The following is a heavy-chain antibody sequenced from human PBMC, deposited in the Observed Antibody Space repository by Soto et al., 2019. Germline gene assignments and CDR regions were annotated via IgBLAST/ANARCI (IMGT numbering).Heavy chain of an antibody. D-gene: IGHD6-19*01. J-gene: IGHJ4*02. CDR2: INSDGSST. V-gene: IGHV3-74*01. CDR1: GFTFSSYW. Sequence: GRSLRLSCAASGFTFSSYWMHWVRQAPGKGLVWVSRINSDGSSTSYADSVKGRFTISRDNAKNTLYLQMNSLRAEDTAVYYCASAAFDMYSSGWYIYWGQGTLVTVSS. CDR3: ASAAFDMYSSGWYIY.